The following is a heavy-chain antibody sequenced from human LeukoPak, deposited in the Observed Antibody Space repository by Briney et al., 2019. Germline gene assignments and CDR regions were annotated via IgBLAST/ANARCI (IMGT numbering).Heavy chain of an antibody. CDR3: ARHAWELLKSYYYYYMDV. J-gene: IGHJ6*03. CDR1: GGSISSSSYY. D-gene: IGHD1-26*01. Sequence: SETLPLTCTVSGGSISSSSYYWGWIRQPPGKGLEWIGSIYYSGSTYYNPSLKSRVTISVDTSKNQFSLKLSSVTAADTAVYYCARHAWELLKSYYYYYMDVWGKGTTVTVSS. V-gene: IGHV4-39*01. CDR2: IYYSGST.